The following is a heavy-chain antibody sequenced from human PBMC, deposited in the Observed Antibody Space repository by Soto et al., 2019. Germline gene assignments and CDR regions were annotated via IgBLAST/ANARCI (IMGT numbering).Heavy chain of an antibody. CDR2: ITPVFGTA. J-gene: IGHJ5*02. V-gene: IGHV1-69*01. Sequence: QVQLVQSGAEVKKPGSSVKVSCKASADTFNSYSLSWLIQAPGQRLEWMGGITPVFGTAYYAQSFEDRLTITAVDSTSTVYMELSSLRSDDTAVYYCARSLEGTTVTNWFDPWGEGALVTVSS. CDR3: ARSLEGTTVTNWFDP. CDR1: ADTFNSYS. D-gene: IGHD4-17*01.